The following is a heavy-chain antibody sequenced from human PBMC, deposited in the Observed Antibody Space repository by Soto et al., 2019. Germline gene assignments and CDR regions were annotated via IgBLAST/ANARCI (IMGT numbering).Heavy chain of an antibody. D-gene: IGHD6-19*01. Sequence: EVQLLESGGGLVQPGGSLRLSCAASGFTFSSYAMSWVRQAPGKGLEWVSDISGSGGSTYYADSVKGRFTISRDNSKNTLYLQMNSLRAEDTAVYYCAKNYGQWLVPLDYWGQGTLVTVSS. J-gene: IGHJ4*02. V-gene: IGHV3-23*01. CDR1: GFTFSSYA. CDR2: ISGSGGST. CDR3: AKNYGQWLVPLDY.